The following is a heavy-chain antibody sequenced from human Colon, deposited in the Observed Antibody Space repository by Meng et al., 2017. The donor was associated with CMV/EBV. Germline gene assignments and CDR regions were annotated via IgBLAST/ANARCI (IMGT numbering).Heavy chain of an antibody. CDR2: ISSSSSYR. V-gene: IGHV3-21*01. Sequence: GESLKISCAASGFTFSSYSMNWVRQAPGKGLEWVSSISSSSSYRYYADSVKGRFTISRDNAKNSLYLQMNSLRAEDTAVYYCARTLTGTSLDYWGQGTLVTVSS. CDR3: ARTLTGTSLDY. J-gene: IGHJ4*02. CDR1: GFTFSSYS. D-gene: IGHD3-10*01.